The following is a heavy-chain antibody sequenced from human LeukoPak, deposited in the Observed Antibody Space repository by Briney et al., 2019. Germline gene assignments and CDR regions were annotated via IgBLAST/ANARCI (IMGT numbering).Heavy chain of an antibody. V-gene: IGHV4-4*07. CDR3: ARDETTYYYDSSVCFDP. D-gene: IGHD3-22*01. Sequence: SETLSLTCTVSGGSISSYYWSWIRQPAGKGLEWIGRIYTSGSTNYNPSLKGRVTMSVDTSKNQFSLKLSSVTAADTAVYYCARDETTYYYDSSVCFDPWGQGTLVTVSS. J-gene: IGHJ5*02. CDR2: IYTSGST. CDR1: GGSISSYY.